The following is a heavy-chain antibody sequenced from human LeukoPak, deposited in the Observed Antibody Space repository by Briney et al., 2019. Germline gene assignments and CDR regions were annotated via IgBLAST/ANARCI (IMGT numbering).Heavy chain of an antibody. CDR3: ARDSWLRGYSYGYGGY. J-gene: IGHJ4*02. D-gene: IGHD5-18*01. Sequence: PGGCLRLSCAASGFTFSSYEMNWVRQAPGKGLEWVSYISSSGSTIYYADSVKGRFTISRDNAKNSLYLQMNSLRAEDTAVYYCARDSWLRGYSYGYGGYWGQGTLVTVSS. CDR2: ISSSGSTI. V-gene: IGHV3-48*03. CDR1: GFTFSSYE.